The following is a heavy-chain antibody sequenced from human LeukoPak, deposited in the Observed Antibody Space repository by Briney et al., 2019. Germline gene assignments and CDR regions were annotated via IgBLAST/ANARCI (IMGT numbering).Heavy chain of an antibody. CDR2: VSSSSAYI. CDR1: GFTFSSYS. V-gene: IGHV3-21*01. Sequence: GGSLRLSCAASGFTFSSYSMNWVRQAPGKGLEWVSSVSSSSAYIYYADSVKGRFTISRDNAKNSLYLQMNSLRAEDTAVYYCAELGITMIGGVWGKGTTVTISS. CDR3: AELGITMIGGV. D-gene: IGHD3-10*02. J-gene: IGHJ6*04.